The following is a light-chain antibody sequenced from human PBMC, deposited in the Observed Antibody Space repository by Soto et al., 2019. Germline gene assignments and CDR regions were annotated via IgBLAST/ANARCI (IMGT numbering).Light chain of an antibody. CDR1: QSVSSY. CDR3: QQRSNWPSIT. V-gene: IGKV3-11*01. J-gene: IGKJ5*01. Sequence: EIVLTQSPATLSLSPGGRATLSCRASQSVSSYLAWYQQKPGQAPRLLLYDASTRATGIPATFSGSGSGTDFTLTISSLEPEDFAVYYCQQRSNWPSITFGQGTRLEIK. CDR2: DAS.